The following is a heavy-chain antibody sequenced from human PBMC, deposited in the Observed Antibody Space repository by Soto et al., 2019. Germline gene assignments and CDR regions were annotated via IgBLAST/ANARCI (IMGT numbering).Heavy chain of an antibody. CDR1: GFTFSTYS. CDR2: ISSSSTTI. D-gene: IGHD3-22*01. V-gene: IGHV3-48*02. CDR3: ARGADYDSSGIRLNWFDP. J-gene: IGHJ5*02. Sequence: GGSLRLSCAASGFTFSTYSMNWVRQAPGKGLEWVSYISSSSTTIYYADSVKGRFTISRDNAKNSLYLQMNSLRDEDTAVYYCARGADYDSSGIRLNWFDPWGQGTLVTVSS.